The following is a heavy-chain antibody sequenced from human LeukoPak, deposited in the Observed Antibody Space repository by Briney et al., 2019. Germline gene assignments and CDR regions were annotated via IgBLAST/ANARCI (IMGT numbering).Heavy chain of an antibody. CDR3: ARGPYSGSFGY. CDR2: IYHSGST. CDR1: GYSISSGYY. V-gene: IGHV4-38-2*02. J-gene: IGHJ4*02. D-gene: IGHD1-26*01. Sequence: PSETLSLTCTVSGYSISSGYYWGWIRQPPGKGLEWIGSIYHSGSTYYNPSLKSRVTISVDTSKNQFSLKLSSVTAADTAVYYCARGPYSGSFGYWGQGTLVTVSS.